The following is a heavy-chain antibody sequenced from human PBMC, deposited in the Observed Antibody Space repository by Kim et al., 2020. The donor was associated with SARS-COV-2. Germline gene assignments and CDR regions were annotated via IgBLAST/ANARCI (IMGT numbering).Heavy chain of an antibody. J-gene: IGHJ2*01. Sequence: LSLTCAASGFTFSSYSMNWVRQAPGKGLEWVSSISSSSSYIYYADSVKGRFTISRDNAKNSLYLQMNSLRAEDTAVYYCAREGEIWFGELGNWYFDL. D-gene: IGHD3-10*01. V-gene: IGHV3-21*01. CDR1: GFTFSSYS. CDR3: AREGEIWFGELGNWYFDL. CDR2: ISSSSSYI.